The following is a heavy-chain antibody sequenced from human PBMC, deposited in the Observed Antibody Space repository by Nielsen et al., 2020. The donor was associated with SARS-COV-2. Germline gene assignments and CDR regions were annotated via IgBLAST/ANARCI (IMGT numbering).Heavy chain of an antibody. J-gene: IGHJ6*02. Sequence: ASVKVSCKASGYTFTGHYMHWVRQAPGQGLEWMGRINPYSGDTNYAQKFQGRVTMTRDTSISTAYMELSRLRSDDTAVYYCARAGIAARPQIGYFYYGMDVWGQGTTVTVSS. CDR2: INPYSGDT. CDR3: ARAGIAARPQIGYFYYGMDV. V-gene: IGHV1-2*06. CDR1: GYTFTGHY. D-gene: IGHD6-6*01.